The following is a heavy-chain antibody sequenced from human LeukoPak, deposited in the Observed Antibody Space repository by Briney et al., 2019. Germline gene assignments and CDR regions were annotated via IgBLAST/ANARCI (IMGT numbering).Heavy chain of an antibody. J-gene: IGHJ4*02. D-gene: IGHD1-14*01. CDR3: ARSGMLNFDY. CDR2: IYHSGST. CDR1: GGSISSGGYY. V-gene: IGHV4-30-2*01. Sequence: SQTVSLTCTVSGGSISSGGYYWSWIRQPPGKGLEWIGYIYHSGSTYYNPSLKSRVTISVDRSKNQYSLKLSSVTAADTAVYYCARSGMLNFDYWGQGTLVTVSS.